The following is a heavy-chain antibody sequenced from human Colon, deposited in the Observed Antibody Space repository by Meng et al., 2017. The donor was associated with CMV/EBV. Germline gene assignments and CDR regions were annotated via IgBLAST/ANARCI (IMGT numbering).Heavy chain of an antibody. Sequence: KSYGDTSTDYAMSWVRQAPGRGHEWMGWINTNTGNPTYAQGFTGRFVFSFDTSVSTSDLQIRSLKPEDTGVYYCALEDILTGQYSFDYWGQGSLVTVSS. CDR2: INTNTGNP. CDR3: ALEDILTGQYSFDY. J-gene: IGHJ4*02. V-gene: IGHV7-4-1*01. CDR1: GDTSTDYA. D-gene: IGHD3-9*01.